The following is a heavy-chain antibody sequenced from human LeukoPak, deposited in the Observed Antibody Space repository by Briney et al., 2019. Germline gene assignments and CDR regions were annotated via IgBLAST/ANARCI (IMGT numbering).Heavy chain of an antibody. CDR3: ARDPGYCSSTSCHENAFDI. CDR2: INPSGGST. Sequence: ASVKVSCKASGYTFTSYYMHWVRQTPGQGLEWMGIINPSGGSTSYAQKFQGRVTMTRDMSTSTVYMELSSLRSEDTAVYYCARDPGYCSSTSCHENAFDIWGQGTMVTVSS. V-gene: IGHV1-46*01. D-gene: IGHD2-2*01. CDR1: GYTFTSYY. J-gene: IGHJ3*02.